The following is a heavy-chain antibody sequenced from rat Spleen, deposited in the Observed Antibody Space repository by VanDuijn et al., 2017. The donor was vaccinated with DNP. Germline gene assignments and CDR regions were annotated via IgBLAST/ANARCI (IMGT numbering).Heavy chain of an antibody. Sequence: QVQLKESGPVLVQASETLSLTCTVSGFSLTNYGVIWVRQSPGKGLEWVGIIWGNGNTDYNSALKSRLSINRDTSKSQVFLKMNSLQTDDTAMYYCARDYSDGSYYYAFDYWGQGVMVTVSS. J-gene: IGHJ2*01. V-gene: IGHV2S75*01. CDR2: IWGNGNT. CDR1: GFSLTNYG. CDR3: ARDYSDGSYYYAFDY. D-gene: IGHD1-12*02.